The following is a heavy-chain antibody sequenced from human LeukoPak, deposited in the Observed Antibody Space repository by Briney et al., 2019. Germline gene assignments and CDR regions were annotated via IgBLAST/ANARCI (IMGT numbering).Heavy chain of an antibody. CDR2: INHSGST. CDR1: GGSFSGYY. J-gene: IGHJ3*02. D-gene: IGHD6-19*01. V-gene: IGHV4-34*01. Sequence: SETLSLTCAVYGGSFSGYYWSWIRQPPGKGLEWIGEINHSGSTNYNPSLKSRVTISVDTSKNQFSLKLSSVTAADTAVYYCARGLGGWYSHDAFDIWGQGTMVTVSS. CDR3: ARGLGGWYSHDAFDI.